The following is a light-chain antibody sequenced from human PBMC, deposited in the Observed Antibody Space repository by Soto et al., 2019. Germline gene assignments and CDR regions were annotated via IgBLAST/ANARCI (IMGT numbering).Light chain of an antibody. J-gene: IGLJ2*01. V-gene: IGLV2-23*01. CDR2: EGS. CDR3: CSYAGSSTLVV. Sequence: QSVLTQPASVSGSPGQSITISCTGTSSDVGSYNLVSWYQQHPGKAPKLMIYEGSMRPSGVSNRFFGSKSGNTASLTISGLQAEDEADYYCCSYAGSSTLVVFGGGTKLTVL. CDR1: SSDVGSYNL.